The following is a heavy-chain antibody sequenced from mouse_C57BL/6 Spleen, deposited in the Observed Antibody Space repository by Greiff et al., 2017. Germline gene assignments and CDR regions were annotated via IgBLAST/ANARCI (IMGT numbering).Heavy chain of an antibody. Sequence: EVKLQESGGGLVQPGGSLSLSCAASGFTFTDYYMSWVRQPPGKALEWLGFIRNKANGYTTEYSASVKGRFTISRDNSQSILYLQMNALRAEDSATYDCAREGDSSGYVGAMDYWGQGTSVTVSS. V-gene: IGHV7-3*01. CDR2: IRNKANGYTT. J-gene: IGHJ4*01. CDR3: AREGDSSGYVGAMDY. CDR1: GFTFTDYY. D-gene: IGHD3-2*02.